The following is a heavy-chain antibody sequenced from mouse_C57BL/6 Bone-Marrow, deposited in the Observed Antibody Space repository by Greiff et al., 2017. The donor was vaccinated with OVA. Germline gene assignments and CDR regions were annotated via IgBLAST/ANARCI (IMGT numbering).Heavy chain of an antibody. CDR2: ISDGGSYT. V-gene: IGHV5-4*01. CDR3: ARDDYGSSCPDWYFDV. D-gene: IGHD1-1*01. J-gene: IGHJ1*03. CDR1: GFTFSSYA. Sequence: DVKLVESGGGLVKPGGSLKLSCAASGFTFSSYAMSWVRQTPEQRLEWVATISDGGSYTYYPDNVKGRFTISRDNAKNNLYLQMSHLKTEDTAMYYGARDDYGSSCPDWYFDVWGTGTTVTVAA.